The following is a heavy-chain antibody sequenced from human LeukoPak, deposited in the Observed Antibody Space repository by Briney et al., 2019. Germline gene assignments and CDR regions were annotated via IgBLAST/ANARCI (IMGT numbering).Heavy chain of an antibody. CDR3: AYTVTPSLLDY. J-gene: IGHJ4*02. CDR2: INPNSGGT. V-gene: IGHV1-2*02. Sequence: ASVKVSCKASGYTFTFYYMHWVRQAPAQGLEWMGWINPNSGGTNHAQKFQGRVTMTRDTSISTAHMELSRLRSDDTAVYYCAYTVTPSLLDYWGQGTLVTVSS. CDR1: GYTFTFYY. D-gene: IGHD4-17*01.